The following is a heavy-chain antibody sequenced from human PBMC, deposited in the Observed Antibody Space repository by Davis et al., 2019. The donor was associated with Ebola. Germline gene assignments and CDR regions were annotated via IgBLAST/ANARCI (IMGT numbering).Heavy chain of an antibody. J-gene: IGHJ6*02. D-gene: IGHD2-21*01. CDR3: ARFGYCGGDNCYVYGMDV. CDR2: AYYTGST. CDR1: GGSISSYY. V-gene: IGHV4-59*08. Sequence: MPSETLSLTCTVSGGSISSYYWTWIRQSPGKGLEWIGYAYYTGSTNYNPSLKSRVTISVDRSKNQFSLTLGSVTAGDTAIYYCARFGYCGGDNCYVYGMDVWGQGTTVTVSS.